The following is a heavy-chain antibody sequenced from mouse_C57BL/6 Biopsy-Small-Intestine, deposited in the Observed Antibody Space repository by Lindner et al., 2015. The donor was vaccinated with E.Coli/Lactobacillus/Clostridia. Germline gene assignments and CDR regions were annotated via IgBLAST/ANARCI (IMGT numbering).Heavy chain of an antibody. Sequence: VQLQESGAELARPGASVKLSCKASGYTLTSYDITWVKQRPGQGLEWIGEIYPRSDSTYYSEKFKGKATLTADVSSSTAYMELRSLTSEDSAVYFCARKDDSSGSFAYWGQGALVTVSA. CDR2: IYPRSDST. J-gene: IGHJ3*01. D-gene: IGHD3-2*02. CDR3: ARKDDSSGSFAY. V-gene: IGHV1-81*01. CDR1: GYTLTSYD.